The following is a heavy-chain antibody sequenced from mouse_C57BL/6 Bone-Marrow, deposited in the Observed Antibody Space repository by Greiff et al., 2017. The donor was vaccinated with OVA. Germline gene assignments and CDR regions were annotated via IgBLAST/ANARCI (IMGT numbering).Heavy chain of an antibody. CDR2: INPYNGGT. D-gene: IGHD4-1*01. CDR3: ARSRLGRAMDY. V-gene: IGHV1-19*01. Sequence: EVKLMESGPVLVKPGASVKMSCKASGYTFTDYYMNWVKQSHGKSLEWIGVINPYNGGTSYNQKFKGKATLTVDKSSSTAYMELNSLTSEDSAVYYCARSRLGRAMDYWGQGTSVTVSS. CDR1: GYTFTDYY. J-gene: IGHJ4*01.